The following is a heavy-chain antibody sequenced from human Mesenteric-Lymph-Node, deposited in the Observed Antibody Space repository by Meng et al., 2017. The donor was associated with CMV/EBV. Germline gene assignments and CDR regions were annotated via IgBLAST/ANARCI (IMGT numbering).Heavy chain of an antibody. D-gene: IGHD2-21*02. Sequence: ASVKVSCKASGYSFTGYYIHWVRQAPGQGLEWMGWINPKSGGIKYAQRFQGRVTMTRDTSISTAYMDLNRLRSDDTAVYYCAREDGHDCGDSWGQGTLVTVSS. V-gene: IGHV1-2*02. CDR2: INPKSGGI. J-gene: IGHJ4*02. CDR1: GYSFTGYY. CDR3: AREDGHDCGDS.